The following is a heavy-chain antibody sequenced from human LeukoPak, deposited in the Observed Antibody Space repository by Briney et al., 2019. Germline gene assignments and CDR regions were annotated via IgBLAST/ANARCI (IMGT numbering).Heavy chain of an antibody. CDR3: ARVSGWLGPLSITFDY. J-gene: IGHJ4*02. CDR2: IYYSGST. Sequence: SSETLSLTCTVSGGSISSSSYYWGWIRQPPGKGLEWIGSIYYSGSTYYNPSLKSRVTISVDTSKNQFSLKLSSVTAADTAVYYCARVSGWLGPLSITFDYWGQGTLVTVSS. D-gene: IGHD6-19*01. CDR1: GGSISSSSYY. V-gene: IGHV4-39*07.